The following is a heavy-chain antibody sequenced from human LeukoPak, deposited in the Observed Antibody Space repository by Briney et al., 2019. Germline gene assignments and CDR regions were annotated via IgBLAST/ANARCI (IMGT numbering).Heavy chain of an antibody. CDR1: GFTFSSYA. Sequence: PGGSLRLSCAASGFTFSSYAMSWVRQAPGKGLEWVSAISGSGGSTYYADSVKGRFTISRDNSKNTLYLQMNSLRAEDTAVYYCAKDPTYYYDSTGGLLYWGQGTLVTASS. D-gene: IGHD3-22*01. CDR2: ISGSGGST. CDR3: AKDPTYYYDSTGGLLY. J-gene: IGHJ4*02. V-gene: IGHV3-23*01.